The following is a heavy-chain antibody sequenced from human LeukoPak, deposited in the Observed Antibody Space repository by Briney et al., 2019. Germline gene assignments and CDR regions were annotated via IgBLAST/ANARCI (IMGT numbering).Heavy chain of an antibody. CDR3: ARGGGYGSGSHYYFDY. V-gene: IGHV1-69*04. D-gene: IGHD3-10*01. CDR1: GYTFIDYY. J-gene: IGHJ4*02. CDR2: IIPILGIA. Sequence: SVKVSCKASGYTFIDYYIHWVRQAPGQGLEWMGRIIPILGIANYAQKFQGRVTITADKSTSTAYMELSRLRSDDTAVYYCARGGGYGSGSHYYFDYWGQGTLVTVSS.